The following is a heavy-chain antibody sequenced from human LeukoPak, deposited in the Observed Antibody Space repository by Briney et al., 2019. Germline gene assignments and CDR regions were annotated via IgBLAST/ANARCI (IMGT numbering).Heavy chain of an antibody. CDR1: GFTFSGSA. Sequence: GGSLRLSCAASGFTFSGSALHWVRQASGKGLEWVGRIRSTANGYATAYAASVKGRFTISRDDSKNTAYLQMDSLRAEDTAVYYCARRAGAYSHPYDYWGQGTLVTVSS. J-gene: IGHJ4*02. D-gene: IGHD4/OR15-4a*01. CDR2: IRSTANGYAT. CDR3: ARRAGAYSHPYDY. V-gene: IGHV3-73*01.